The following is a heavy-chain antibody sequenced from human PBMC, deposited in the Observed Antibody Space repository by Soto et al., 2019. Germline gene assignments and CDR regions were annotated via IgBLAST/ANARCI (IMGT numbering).Heavy chain of an antibody. CDR1: GDTFKNCV. J-gene: IGHJ6*02. Sequence: QVQVVQSGVEVRRPGSSVKVSCKASGDTFKNCVISWVRQAPGQGLEWMGGIIPLFGTTDFAQRFQGRFTITTEESTTTAYMELSRLRSEDTATYYCAAELGFGKLSVVWGQGTTVIVSS. CDR2: IIPLFGTT. D-gene: IGHD3-10*01. V-gene: IGHV1-69*01. CDR3: AAELGFGKLSVV.